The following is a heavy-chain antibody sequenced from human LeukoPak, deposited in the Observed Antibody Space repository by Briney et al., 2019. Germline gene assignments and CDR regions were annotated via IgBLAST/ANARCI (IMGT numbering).Heavy chain of an antibody. CDR3: AKESGGWPVS. J-gene: IGHJ5*02. CDR2: IYYTGTT. Sequence: ETLSLTCDVSGIPIDVGYWSWFRQPPGKGLQWIGQIYYTGTTNYNPSLTSRVTISIQVSKNTLSLTMTSVTAADTAVYFCAKESGGWPVSWGQGTLVTVSS. V-gene: IGHV4-59*08. D-gene: IGHD6-19*01. CDR1: GIPIDVGY.